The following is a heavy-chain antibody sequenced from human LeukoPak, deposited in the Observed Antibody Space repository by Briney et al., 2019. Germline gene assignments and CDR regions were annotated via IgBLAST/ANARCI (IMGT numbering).Heavy chain of an antibody. CDR3: VRAGAFYDILGV. Sequence: GASVKVSCKASGYTFNDHFIHWVRQAPGQRPEWLGWMDPKSGGTRFAPNFQGRVTLTRDTSVSAAYMELSSLTSDDTAVYYCVRAGAFYDILGVWGPGTTVAVS. CDR2: MDPKSGGT. V-gene: IGHV1-2*02. CDR1: GYTFNDHF. J-gene: IGHJ6*02. D-gene: IGHD3-9*01.